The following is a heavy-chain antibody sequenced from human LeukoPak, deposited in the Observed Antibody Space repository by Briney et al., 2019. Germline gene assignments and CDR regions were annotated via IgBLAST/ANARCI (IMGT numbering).Heavy chain of an antibody. J-gene: IGHJ2*01. V-gene: IGHV3-74*01. Sequence: GGSLRLSCAASGFTFSDYWMHWVRQTPGKGLVWVSRINTDGSSTSYADFVKGRFTISRDNAKNTLHLQMNSLRVEDTAVYYCARGFWHFDLWGRGTLVTVSS. CDR2: INTDGSST. CDR3: ARGFWHFDL. CDR1: GFTFSDYW.